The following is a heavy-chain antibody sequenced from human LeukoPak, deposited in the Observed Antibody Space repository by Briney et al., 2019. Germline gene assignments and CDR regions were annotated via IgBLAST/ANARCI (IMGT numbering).Heavy chain of an antibody. D-gene: IGHD2-2*01. CDR1: GFPFSSYG. J-gene: IGHJ4*02. Sequence: GGSLRLSCAASGFPFSSYGMHRVRQAPGKGLEWVAVIWNDGSKKLYADSVKGRFTVSRDNHKNVVFLQMNTLRVDDTAVYYCAKDRNIVIIPAAIEGFDYWGLGTLVTVAS. CDR3: AKDRNIVIIPAAIEGFDY. V-gene: IGHV3-33*06. CDR2: IWNDGSKK.